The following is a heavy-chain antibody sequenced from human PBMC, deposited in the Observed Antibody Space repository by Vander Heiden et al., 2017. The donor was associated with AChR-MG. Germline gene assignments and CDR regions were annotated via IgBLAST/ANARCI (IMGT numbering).Heavy chain of an antibody. CDR1: GFSLSTTGVG. D-gene: IGHD3-22*01. Sequence: QITLKESGPPLVKPTQTLTLTCTFSGFSLSTTGVGVGWIRQPPRKALEWLALIYWDDDKRYSPALKSRLTITKDTSKNQVVLTMTNMDTVDTATYYCAHVYYDIRGYYSYFDYWVQGSLVTVSS. J-gene: IGHJ4*02. V-gene: IGHV2-5*02. CDR2: IYWDDDK. CDR3: AHVYYDIRGYYSYFDY.